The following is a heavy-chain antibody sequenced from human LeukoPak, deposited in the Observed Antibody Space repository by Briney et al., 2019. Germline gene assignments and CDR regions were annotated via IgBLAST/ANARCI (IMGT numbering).Heavy chain of an antibody. V-gene: IGHV4-39*07. CDR2: IYYSGST. D-gene: IGHD2-15*01. CDR1: GGSISSSSYN. CDR3: ARGDRGVRVFDY. Sequence: SETLSLTCTVSGGSISSSSYNWGWIRQPPGKGLEWIGSIYYSGSTYYNPSLKSRVTISVDTSKNQFSLKLSSVTAADTAVYYCARGDRGVRVFDYWGQGTLVTVSS. J-gene: IGHJ4*02.